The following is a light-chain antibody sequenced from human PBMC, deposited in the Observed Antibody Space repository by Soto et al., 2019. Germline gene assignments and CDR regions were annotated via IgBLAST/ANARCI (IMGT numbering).Light chain of an antibody. CDR1: QAIGSY. CDR2: SAS. J-gene: IGKJ3*01. Sequence: IQLTQSPSSLSASVGDTVTITCRASQAIGSYFAWYQQRPGTAPKLLIYSASTLHSGVPSRFSGSESGTDFTLTISSLQPEDLATYYCQQVDSYPRTFGPGKTVEI. V-gene: IGKV1-9*01. CDR3: QQVDSYPRT.